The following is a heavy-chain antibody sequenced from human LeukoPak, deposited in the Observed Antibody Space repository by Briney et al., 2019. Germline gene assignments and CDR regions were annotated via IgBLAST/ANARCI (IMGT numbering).Heavy chain of an antibody. J-gene: IGHJ4*02. D-gene: IGHD5-12*01. CDR1: GYTFTSYG. CDR3: ARDRMVATISPQGAILGY. CDR2: IIPIFGTA. Sequence: ASVKVSCKASGYTFTSYGISWVRQAPGQGLEWMGGIIPIFGTANYAQKFQGRVTITADESTSTAYMELSSLRSEDTAVYYCARDRMVATISPQGAILGYWGQGTLVTVSS. V-gene: IGHV1-69*13.